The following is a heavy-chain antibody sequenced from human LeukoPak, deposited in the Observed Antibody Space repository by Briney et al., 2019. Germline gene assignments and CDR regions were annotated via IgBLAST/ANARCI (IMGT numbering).Heavy chain of an antibody. D-gene: IGHD2-15*01. V-gene: IGHV3-23*01. CDR1: GFTFSNYA. J-gene: IGHJ4*02. CDR2: ISTSGGNT. Sequence: PGGSLRLSCAASGFTFSNYAMSWVRQAPGKGLEWVSTISTSGGNTYYADSVKGRFTISRDNSKNTQSLQMSTLRAEDTAVYYCLGYCSGGRCYSGGHWGQGTLVTVSS. CDR3: LGYCSGGRCYSGGH.